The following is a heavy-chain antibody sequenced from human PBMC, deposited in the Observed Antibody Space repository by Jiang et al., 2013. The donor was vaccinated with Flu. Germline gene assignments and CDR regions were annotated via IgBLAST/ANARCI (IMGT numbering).Heavy chain of an antibody. V-gene: IGHV5-51*01. CDR1: GYNFNSYW. Sequence: VQLVESGAEVKKPGESLKISCKDSGYNFNSYWIGWVRQMPGKGLEWMGIIYPRDSNTKYSPSFQGQVIISVDKSISTAYLQWSSLEASDTAIYYCTRALNGDFWFGPWGQGTLVTVSS. CDR3: TRALNGDFWFGP. CDR2: IYPRDSNT. D-gene: IGHD4-17*01. J-gene: IGHJ5*02.